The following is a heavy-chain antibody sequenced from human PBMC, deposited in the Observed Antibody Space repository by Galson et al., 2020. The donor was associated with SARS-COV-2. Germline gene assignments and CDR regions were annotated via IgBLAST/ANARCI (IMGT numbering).Heavy chain of an antibody. CDR2: INPDSGDT. CDR1: GYTFTGYY. Sequence: ASVKVSCKASGYTFTGYYIHWVRRAPRQGLEWLGWINPDSGDTDSAQKFQGRVTMTRDSSIYTAYMDLGGLRSDDTAIYYCAIGGGPTVRGLFHLDYWGQGTPVTVSS. D-gene: IGHD3-10*01. J-gene: IGHJ4*02. V-gene: IGHV1-2*02. CDR3: AIGGGPTVRGLFHLDY.